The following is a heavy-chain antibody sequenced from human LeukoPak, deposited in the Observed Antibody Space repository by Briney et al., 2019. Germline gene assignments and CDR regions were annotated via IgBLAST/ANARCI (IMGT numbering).Heavy chain of an antibody. CDR3: ARHCMQQLVRDCFDS. CDR1: GGPISSGHW. J-gene: IGHJ4*02. V-gene: IGHV4-4*02. D-gene: IGHD6-13*01. CDR2: IFHSGST. Sequence: PSETLSLTCAVSGGPISSGHWWTWVRQPPGKTLEWIGEIFHSGSTDYNPSLKGRVTISVDTSKNQFSLKLISVTAADTAVYYCARHCMQQLVRDCFDSWGQGTLVTVSS.